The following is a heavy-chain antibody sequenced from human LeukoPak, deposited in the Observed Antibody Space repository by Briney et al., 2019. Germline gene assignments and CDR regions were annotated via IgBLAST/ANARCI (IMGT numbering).Heavy chain of an antibody. V-gene: IGHV4-59*01. D-gene: IGHD6-6*01. CDR3: ARDHDSSSFDY. J-gene: IGHJ4*02. Sequence: SETLSLTCTVSGGSISSYYWSWIRQPPGKGLEWIGYIYYSGSTNYNPSLKSRVTISVDTSKNQFSLKLSSVTAADTAVYYCARDHDSSSFDYWGQGTLVIVSS. CDR2: IYYSGST. CDR1: GGSISSYY.